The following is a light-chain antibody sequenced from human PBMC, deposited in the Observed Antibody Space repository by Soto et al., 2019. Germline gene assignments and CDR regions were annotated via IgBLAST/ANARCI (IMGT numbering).Light chain of an antibody. V-gene: IGKV1-9*01. J-gene: IGKJ4*01. CDR2: AAS. CDR1: QGISSY. Sequence: DIQLTQSPSFLSASVGDRVTITCRASQGISSYLAWYQQKPGKAPKLLIYAASTLQSGVPSRFSGSGSGTEFTLTISSLQPEDFATSYCQQLNRYPPVTFGGGTKVEIK. CDR3: QQLNRYPPVT.